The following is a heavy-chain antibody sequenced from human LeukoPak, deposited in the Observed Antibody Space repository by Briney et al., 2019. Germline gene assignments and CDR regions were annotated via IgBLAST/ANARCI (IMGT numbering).Heavy chain of an antibody. D-gene: IGHD3-22*01. V-gene: IGHV4-4*02. Sequence: PSGTLSLTCAVSGGSISSSNWWSWVRQPPGKGLEWIGEIYHSGSTNYNPSLKSRVTISVDKSKNQFSLKLSSVTAADTAVYYCARDGRGYYDSSGSTHALVYGMDVWGQGTTVTVSS. CDR2: IYHSGST. CDR1: GGSISSSNW. CDR3: ARDGRGYYDSSGSTHALVYGMDV. J-gene: IGHJ6*02.